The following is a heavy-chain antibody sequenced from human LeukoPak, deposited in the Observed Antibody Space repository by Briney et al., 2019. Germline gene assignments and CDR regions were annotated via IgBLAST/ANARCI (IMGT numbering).Heavy chain of an antibody. Sequence: GGSLRLSCAASGFTFSSYAMSWVRQAPGKGLEWVSAISGSGGSTYYADSVYADSVNGRFNISRDNAKNTLYLQMNSLRDDDTAVYYCARGIFDEGLDWGQGTRVIVAS. D-gene: IGHD3-9*01. CDR3: ARGIFDEGLD. J-gene: IGHJ4*02. CDR2: ISGSGGST. V-gene: IGHV3-23*01. CDR1: GFTFSSYA.